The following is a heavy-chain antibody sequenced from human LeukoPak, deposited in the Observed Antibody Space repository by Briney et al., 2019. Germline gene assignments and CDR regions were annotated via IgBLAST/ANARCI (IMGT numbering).Heavy chain of an antibody. V-gene: IGHV1-18*01. CDR1: GYTFTSYG. CDR2: ISTYNGNT. D-gene: IGHD2-15*01. CDR3: AREGSPFYYYYMDV. Sequence: VASVKVSCKASGYTFTSYGISWVRQAPGQGLERMGWISTYNGNTNYAQKLQGRVTMTTDTSTSIAYMELRSLRSDDTAVYYCAREGSPFYYYYMDVWGKGTTVTVSS. J-gene: IGHJ6*03.